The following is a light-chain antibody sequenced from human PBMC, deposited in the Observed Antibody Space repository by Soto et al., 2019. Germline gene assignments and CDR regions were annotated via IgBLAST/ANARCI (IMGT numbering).Light chain of an antibody. CDR3: LQTYATPWT. J-gene: IGKJ1*01. CDR2: AAS. CDR1: QSIGIY. V-gene: IGKV1-39*01. Sequence: DIPMTQSPSSLYASVGDRVTITCRASQSIGIYLNLYQKKPGKDPKLLSHAASTFRSGVPSTFSGSGYGTDFSLTISSLQPGDIATYYGLQTYATPWTVAQGTKVEIK.